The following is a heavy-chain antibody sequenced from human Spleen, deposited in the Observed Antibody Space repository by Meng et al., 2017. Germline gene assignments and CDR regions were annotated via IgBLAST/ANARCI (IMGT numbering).Heavy chain of an antibody. J-gene: IGHJ4*02. D-gene: IGHD3-10*01. CDR3: TKVGRFGEFDEY. CDR1: GLPFSKVW. Sequence: EVQLVESGGGLVKPGGSLRLSCAASGLPFSKVWMSWVRQAPGKGLEWVGRIKSKTDGGTTDDAAPVKGRFTISRDDSKNTLYLEMNSLKTEDTAVYYCTKVGRFGEFDEYWGQGTLVTVSS. CDR2: IKSKTDGGTT. V-gene: IGHV3-15*01.